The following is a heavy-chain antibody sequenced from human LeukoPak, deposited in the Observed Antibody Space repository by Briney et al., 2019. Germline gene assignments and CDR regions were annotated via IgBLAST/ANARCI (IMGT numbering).Heavy chain of an antibody. CDR2: ITGSGGNT. D-gene: IGHD3-9*01. J-gene: IGHJ4*02. V-gene: IGHV3-23*01. Sequence: HPGASLRLSCAASGFTFSNYAMSWVRQAPGKGLEWVSAITGSGGNTYYADSVKGRFTISRDNSKNTVFLQMNSLRAEDTAVYYCAKWGDYDVLTGYYVPDYWGQGTLVTVSS. CDR1: GFTFSNYA. CDR3: AKWGDYDVLTGYYVPDY.